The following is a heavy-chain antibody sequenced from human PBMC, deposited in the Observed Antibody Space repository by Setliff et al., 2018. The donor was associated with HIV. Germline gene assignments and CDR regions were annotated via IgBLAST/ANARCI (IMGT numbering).Heavy chain of an antibody. CDR3: ATVIYYSSGSYSLDY. CDR1: GDTFSNYP. V-gene: IGHV1-69*13. Sequence: ASVKVSCKASGDTFSNYPISWLRQAPGQGPEWMGGIIPALGTANYAQKFQGRVTFTADESTNTAYLEVSSLRSEDTAVYYCATVIYYSSGSYSLDYWGQPTLVTVSS. D-gene: IGHD3-10*01. J-gene: IGHJ4*02. CDR2: IIPALGTA.